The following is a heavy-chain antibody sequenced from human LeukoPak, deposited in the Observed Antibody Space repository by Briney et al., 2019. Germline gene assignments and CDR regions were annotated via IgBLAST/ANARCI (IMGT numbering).Heavy chain of an antibody. CDR3: AREDYVVRSWFDP. CDR1: GYTFTSYY. D-gene: IGHD3-22*01. J-gene: IGHJ5*02. V-gene: IGHV1-46*01. CDR2: INPSGGST. Sequence: ASVEVSCKASGYTFTSYYMHSVRQAPGQRLEGMGIINPSGGSTSYAQKFQGRATMTRDTSTSTVYMEMSSLRSEDTAVYYCAREDYVVRSWFDPWGQGTLVTVSS.